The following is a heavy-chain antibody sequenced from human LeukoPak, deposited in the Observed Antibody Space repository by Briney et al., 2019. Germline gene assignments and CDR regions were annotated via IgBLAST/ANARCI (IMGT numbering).Heavy chain of an antibody. CDR1: GYTFTSHG. Sequence: GASFKVSCKASGYTFTSHGISGVRQAPRPGLDCMGSISAYHGNTNYAQKLQGRVTMTTDPSTSTAYMELRSLRSDDTAVFFFFKQKTAYEILTGYYSFDYWGQGTLVTVSS. D-gene: IGHD3-9*01. CDR2: ISAYHGNT. J-gene: IGHJ4*02. V-gene: IGHV1-18*01. CDR3: FKQKTAYEILTGYYSFDY.